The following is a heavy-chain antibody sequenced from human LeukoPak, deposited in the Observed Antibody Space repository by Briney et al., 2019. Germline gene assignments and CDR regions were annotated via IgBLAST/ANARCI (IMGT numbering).Heavy chain of an antibody. D-gene: IGHD3-22*01. CDR2: ITTNGGRT. V-gene: IGHV3-23*01. J-gene: IGHJ1*01. Sequence: GGSLRFSGAASGFTFASYAMSWFGRAPGKGLGGVSFITTNGGRTSYADSVEGRFTISGDNPRNTLYMQMNSLRDEDTAVYYCAIMHGYYDGTGYWVQWGQGTLVTVSS. CDR3: AIMHGYYDGTGYWVQ. CDR1: GFTFASYA.